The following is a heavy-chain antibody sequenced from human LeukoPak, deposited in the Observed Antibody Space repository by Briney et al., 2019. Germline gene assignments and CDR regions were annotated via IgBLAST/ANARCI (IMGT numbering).Heavy chain of an antibody. Sequence: SETLSLTCAVYGGSFSGYYWSWIRQPPGKGLEWIGEINHSGSTNYNPSLKSRVTISVDTSKNQFSPKLSSVTAADTVVYYCAREGLVGAREFSTPAAPNWFDPWGQGTLVTVSS. D-gene: IGHD2-2*01. CDR2: INHSGST. V-gene: IGHV4-34*01. CDR1: GGSFSGYY. CDR3: AREGLVGAREFSTPAAPNWFDP. J-gene: IGHJ5*02.